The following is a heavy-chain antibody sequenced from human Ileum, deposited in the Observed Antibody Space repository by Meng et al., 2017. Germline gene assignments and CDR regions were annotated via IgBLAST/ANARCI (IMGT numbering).Heavy chain of an antibody. V-gene: IGHV4-61*08. D-gene: IGHD7-27*01. CDR1: GGSVSSAAYQ. J-gene: IGHJ4*02. CDR3: ARDYWGSLDY. Sequence: QVPLQEPGPGLVTPSETLSLMCTVSGGSVSSAAYQWGWIRQPPGKGLEWIGYAANSFDPSPNYNPSLKSRVTISLDTPKNQFSLKLTSVTAADTAVYYCARDYWGSLDYWGQGILVTVSS. CDR2: AANSFDPSP.